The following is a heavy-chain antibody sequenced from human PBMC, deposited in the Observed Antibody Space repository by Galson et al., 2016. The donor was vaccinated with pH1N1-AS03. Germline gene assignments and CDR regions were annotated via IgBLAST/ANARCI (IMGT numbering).Heavy chain of an antibody. CDR2: INHSGST. J-gene: IGHJ3*02. Sequence: ETLSLTCAVYGGSFNNYYWNWIRQSPGKGLEWVGEINHSGSTDYNPSLKSRVTISVDPSKNQISLNLNSVTAADTAVYYCARGSYSSGWYRGRNAFDIWGQGTMDTVSS. CDR3: ARGSYSSGWYRGRNAFDI. V-gene: IGHV4-34*01. D-gene: IGHD6-19*01. CDR1: GGSFNNYY.